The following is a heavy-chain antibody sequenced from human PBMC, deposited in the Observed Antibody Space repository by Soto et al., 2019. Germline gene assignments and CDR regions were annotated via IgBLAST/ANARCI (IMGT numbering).Heavy chain of an antibody. D-gene: IGHD2-2*01. CDR3: ARDCSSTSCTWDYSYYMHV. CDR1: GYTFTSYG. Sequence: ASVKVSCKASGYTFTSYGISWVRQAPGQGLEWMGWISAYNGNTNYAQKLQGRVTMTTDTSTSTAYMELRSLRSDDTAVYYCARDCSSTSCTWDYSYYMHVWGKATSLTLSS. CDR2: ISAYNGNT. V-gene: IGHV1-18*01. J-gene: IGHJ6*03.